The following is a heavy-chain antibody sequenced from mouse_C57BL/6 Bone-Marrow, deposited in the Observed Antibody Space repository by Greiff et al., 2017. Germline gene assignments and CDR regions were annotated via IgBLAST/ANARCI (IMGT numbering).Heavy chain of an antibody. J-gene: IGHJ1*03. CDR1: GFTFSDYG. D-gene: IGHD1-1*01. Sequence: EVKLMESGGGLVKPGGSLKLSCAASGFTFSDYGMHWVRQAPEKGLEWVAYISSGSSTIYYADTVKGRFTISRDNAKNTLFLQMTSLRSEDTAMYYCARIPYGSSPYWYFDVWGTGTTVTVSS. CDR2: ISSGSSTI. V-gene: IGHV5-17*01. CDR3: ARIPYGSSPYWYFDV.